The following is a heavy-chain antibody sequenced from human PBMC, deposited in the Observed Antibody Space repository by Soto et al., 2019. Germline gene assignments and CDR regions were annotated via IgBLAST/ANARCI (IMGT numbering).Heavy chain of an antibody. V-gene: IGHV3-30-3*01. Sequence: PGGSLRLSCASSGFTFSSYAMHWVRQAPGKGLEWVAVISYDGSNKYYADSVKGRFTISRDNSKNTLYLQMNSLRAEDTAVYYCATGQSYNWNDAHFDYWGQGTLVTVSS. CDR3: ATGQSYNWNDAHFDY. CDR1: GFTFSSYA. CDR2: ISYDGSNK. J-gene: IGHJ4*02. D-gene: IGHD1-1*01.